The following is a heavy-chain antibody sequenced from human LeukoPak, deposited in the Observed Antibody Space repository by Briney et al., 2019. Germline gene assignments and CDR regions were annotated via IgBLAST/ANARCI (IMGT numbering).Heavy chain of an antibody. V-gene: IGHV4-34*01. CDR2: INHSGST. CDR3: AREYFYGSGSARAFDY. Sequence: SETLSLTCAVYGGSFSGYYWSWIRQPPGKGLEWIGEINHSGSTNYNPSLKSRVTISVDTSKNQFSLKLSSVTAADTAVYYCAREYFYGSGSARAFDYWGQGTLVTVSS. D-gene: IGHD3-10*01. CDR1: GGSFSGYY. J-gene: IGHJ4*02.